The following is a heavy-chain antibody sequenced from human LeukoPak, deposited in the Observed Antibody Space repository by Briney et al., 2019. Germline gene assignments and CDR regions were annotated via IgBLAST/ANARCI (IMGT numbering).Heavy chain of an antibody. CDR3: ARVIAAAGRGYYYYYMDV. V-gene: IGHV4-4*07. CDR1: GGSISSYY. CDR2: IYTSGST. D-gene: IGHD6-13*01. Sequence: SETLSLTCTVSGGSISSYYWSWIRQPAGKGLEWIGRIYTSGSTNCNPSLKSRVTMSVDTSKNQFSLKLSSVTAEDTAVYYCARVIAAAGRGYYYYYMDVWGKGTTVTVSS. J-gene: IGHJ6*03.